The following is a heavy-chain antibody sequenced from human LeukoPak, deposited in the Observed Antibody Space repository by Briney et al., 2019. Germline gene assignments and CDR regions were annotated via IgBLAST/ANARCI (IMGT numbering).Heavy chain of an antibody. CDR3: ARSFRHSGYGD. CDR1: GYSFASHW. V-gene: IGHV5-51*01. CDR2: IYPGDSDT. J-gene: IGHJ4*02. D-gene: IGHD5-12*01. Sequence: GESLKISCKGSGYSFASHWIGWVRQMPGKGLEWMGIIYPGDSDTRYSPSFQGQVTISADKSISTAYLQWSSLKASDTAMYYCARSFRHSGYGDWGQGTLVTVSS.